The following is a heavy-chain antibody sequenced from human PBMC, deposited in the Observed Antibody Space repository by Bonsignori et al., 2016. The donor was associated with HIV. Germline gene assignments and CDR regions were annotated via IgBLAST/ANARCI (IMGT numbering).Heavy chain of an antibody. D-gene: IGHD3-3*01. CDR2: IFSSDYI. CDR3: ARGHIGDFWSGVLSTEYFQH. V-gene: IGHV3-69-1*01. Sequence: WIRQPPGKGLEWVSSIFSSDYIYYADSVKGRFTISRDNSKNSLYLQMNSLRAGDTAVYYCARGHIGDFWSGVLSTEYFQHWGQGTLVTVSS. J-gene: IGHJ1*01.